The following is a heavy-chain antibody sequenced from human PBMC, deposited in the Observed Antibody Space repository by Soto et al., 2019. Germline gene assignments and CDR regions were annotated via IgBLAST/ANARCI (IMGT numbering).Heavy chain of an antibody. J-gene: IGHJ4*02. CDR1: GFTFDDYA. Sequence: DVQLVESGGDLVQPGRSLRLSCVASGFTFDDYAIHWVRRAPGRGLEWVAGISWNGASIGYADSVKGRFTISRDNAKNTLYLQMNSLRNEATAIFYCANLPLYGSGFDCWGQGTLVTVSS. CDR3: ANLPLYGSGFDC. D-gene: IGHD3-10*01. V-gene: IGHV3-9*01. CDR2: ISWNGASI.